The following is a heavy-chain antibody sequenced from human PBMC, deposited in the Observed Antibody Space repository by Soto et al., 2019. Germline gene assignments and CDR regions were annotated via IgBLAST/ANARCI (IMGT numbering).Heavy chain of an antibody. Sequence: SETLSLTCTVSGGSISRYYWSWIRQPPGKGLEWIGYIYYSGSTNYNPSLKSRVTVSVDTSKNQFSLKLSSVTAADTAVYYCARLPTTVTTAGYYYYGMDVWGQGTTVTVSS. CDR3: ARLPTTVTTAGYYYYGMDV. D-gene: IGHD4-4*01. CDR2: IYYSGST. CDR1: GGSISRYY. J-gene: IGHJ6*02. V-gene: IGHV4-59*01.